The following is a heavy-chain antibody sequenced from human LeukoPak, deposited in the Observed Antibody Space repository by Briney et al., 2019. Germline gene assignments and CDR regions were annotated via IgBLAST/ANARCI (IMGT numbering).Heavy chain of an antibody. CDR3: ATVRGVPFDAFDI. D-gene: IGHD3-10*01. J-gene: IGHJ3*02. V-gene: IGHV1-69*06. CDR2: IIPIFGTA. CDR1: GGTFSSYA. Sequence: ASVKVSCKASGGTFSSYAISWVRQAPGQGLEWMGGIIPIFGTANYAQKFQGRVTITADKSTSTAHMELSSLRSEDTAVYYCATVRGVPFDAFDIWGQGTMVAVSS.